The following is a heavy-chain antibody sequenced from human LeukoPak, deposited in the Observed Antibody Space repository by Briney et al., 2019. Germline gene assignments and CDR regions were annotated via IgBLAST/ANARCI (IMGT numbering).Heavy chain of an antibody. Sequence: SETLSLTCTASGGSVGSGSYYWSWIRQPPGKGLGWIGYIYYSGSTNYNLSLKSRVTISVDTSKNQFSLKLSSVTAADTAVYYCARRAQEWLAAYYFDYWGQGTLVTVSS. CDR1: GGSVGSGSYY. V-gene: IGHV4-61*01. CDR3: ARRAQEWLAAYYFDY. D-gene: IGHD6-19*01. J-gene: IGHJ4*02. CDR2: IYYSGST.